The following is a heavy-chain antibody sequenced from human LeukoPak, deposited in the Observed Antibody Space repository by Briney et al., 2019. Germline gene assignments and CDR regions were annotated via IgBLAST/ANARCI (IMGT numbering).Heavy chain of an antibody. D-gene: IGHD3-10*01. CDR3: ARHLLWFGELSGGFDY. CDR1: GFTFSSYG. J-gene: IGHJ4*02. V-gene: IGHV3-21*01. Sequence: GGSLRLSCAASGFTFSSYGMSWVRQAPGKGLEWVSSISSSSRYTYYADSVKGRFTISRDNAKNSLFLQMNSLRAEDTAVYYCARHLLWFGELSGGFDYWRQGTLVTVSS. CDR2: ISSSSRYT.